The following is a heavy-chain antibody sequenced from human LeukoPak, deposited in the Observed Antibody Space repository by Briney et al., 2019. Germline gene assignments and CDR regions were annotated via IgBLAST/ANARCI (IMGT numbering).Heavy chain of an antibody. CDR2: IYYSGST. V-gene: IGHV4-39*07. CDR1: GGSISSSSYY. D-gene: IGHD3-10*01. CDR3: ARDSYGSGTHYYYYYYGMDV. Sequence: MASETLSLTCTVSGGSISSSSYYWGWIRQPPGKGLEWIGSIYYSGSTYYNPSLKSRVTISVDTSKNQFSLKLSSVTAADTAVYYCARDSYGSGTHYYYYYYGMDVWGQGTTVTVSS. J-gene: IGHJ6*02.